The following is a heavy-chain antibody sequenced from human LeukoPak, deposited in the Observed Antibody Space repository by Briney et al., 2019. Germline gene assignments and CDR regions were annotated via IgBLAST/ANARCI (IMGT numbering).Heavy chain of an antibody. D-gene: IGHD5-24*01. CDR3: AREKAQMATIGRSDPTPPGDAFDI. CDR1: GFTSDDYT. CDR2: ISGSGGST. V-gene: IGHV3-23*01. Sequence: GGSLRLSCAASGFTSDDYTMHWVRQRPGKGLEWVSAISGSGGSTYYADSVKGRFSISRDNSKNTLYLQMNSLRAEDTAVYYCAREKAQMATIGRSDPTPPGDAFDIWGQGTMVTVSS. J-gene: IGHJ3*02.